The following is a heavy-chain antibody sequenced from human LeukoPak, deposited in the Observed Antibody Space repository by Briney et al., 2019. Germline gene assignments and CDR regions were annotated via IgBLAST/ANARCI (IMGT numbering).Heavy chain of an antibody. CDR3: ARDSHYSSSSNNAFDY. V-gene: IGHV3-48*03. J-gene: IGHJ4*02. CDR1: GFTFSSYE. Sequence: GGSLRLSCAASGFTFSSYEMHWVRQAPGKGLEWVSYISGSGRTINHADSVKGRFTISRDNANNSLYLQMNSLRAEDTAVYYCARDSHYSSSSNNAFDYWGQGTLVTVSS. D-gene: IGHD6-6*01. CDR2: ISGSGRTI.